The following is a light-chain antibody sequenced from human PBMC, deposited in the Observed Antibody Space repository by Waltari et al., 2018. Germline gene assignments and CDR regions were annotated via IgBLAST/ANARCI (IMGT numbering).Light chain of an antibody. Sequence: QSALTQPASVSGSPGQSITISCTGTSRDVGDYDWVSWYQQHPGKAPKVVIFDVSYRPAGVSNRFAGSKSGNTASLTISGLQAEDEADYYYTSYTSRHSLVFGTGTKVTVL. J-gene: IGLJ1*01. CDR1: SRDVGDYDW. CDR2: DVS. V-gene: IGLV2-14*03. CDR3: TSYTSRHSLV.